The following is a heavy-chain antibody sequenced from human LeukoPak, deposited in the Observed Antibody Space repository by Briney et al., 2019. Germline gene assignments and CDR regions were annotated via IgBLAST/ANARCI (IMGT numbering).Heavy chain of an antibody. CDR2: INHSGST. D-gene: IGHD1-1*01. CDR1: GGSFSGYY. J-gene: IGHJ4*02. CDR3: ARRRQLERRLDY. V-gene: IGHV4-34*01. Sequence: SETLSLTCAVYGGSFSGYYWSWIRQPPGKGLEWIGEINHSGSTNYNPSLKSRVTIPVDTSKNQFSLKLSSVTAADTAVYYCARRRQLERRLDYWGQGTLVTVSS.